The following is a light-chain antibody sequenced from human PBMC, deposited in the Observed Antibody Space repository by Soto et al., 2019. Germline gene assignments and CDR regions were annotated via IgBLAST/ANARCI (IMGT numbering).Light chain of an antibody. CDR1: SSDVGGYNY. V-gene: IGLV2-11*01. Sequence: QAVVTQPRSVSGSPGQSVTISCTGTSSDVGGYNYVSWYQQHPGKAPKVMIYDVNKRPSGVPDRFSGSQSGSTASLTISGLQAEDEADYYCCSYAGSYTWVFGGGTKLTVL. CDR2: DVN. J-gene: IGLJ3*02. CDR3: CSYAGSYTWV.